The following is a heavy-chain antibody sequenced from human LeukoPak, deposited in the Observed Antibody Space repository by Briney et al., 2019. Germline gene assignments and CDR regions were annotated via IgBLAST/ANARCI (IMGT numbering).Heavy chain of an antibody. CDR1: GFTFSSYG. CDR3: AKDTLYSSSWYYYYYYMDV. V-gene: IGHV3-30*02. D-gene: IGHD6-13*01. J-gene: IGHJ6*03. Sequence: GGSLRLSCAASGFTFSSYGMHWVRQAPGKGLEWVAFIRYDGSNKYYADSVKGRFTISRDNSKNTLYLQINSLRAEDKAVYYCAKDTLYSSSWYYYYYYMDVWGKGTTVTISS. CDR2: IRYDGSNK.